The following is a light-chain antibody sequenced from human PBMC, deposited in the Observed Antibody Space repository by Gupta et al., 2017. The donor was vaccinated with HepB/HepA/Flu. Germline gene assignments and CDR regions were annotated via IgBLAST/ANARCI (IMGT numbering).Light chain of an antibody. V-gene: IGLV7-46*01. Sequence: QAVVTQEPSLTVSPGGTVTLTCGSSTGPVTSGHDPYWFQQKPGQVPKTLIYHTNKKHSWTPARFSASRLGGRAALTLSGAQPADEADYYCLLAYNGALIFGGGTRLTVL. CDR2: HTN. J-gene: IGLJ2*01. CDR3: LLAYNGALI. CDR1: TGPVTSGHD.